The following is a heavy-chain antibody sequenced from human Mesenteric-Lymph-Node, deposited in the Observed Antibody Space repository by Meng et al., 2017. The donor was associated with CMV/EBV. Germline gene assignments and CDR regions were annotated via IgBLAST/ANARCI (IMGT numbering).Heavy chain of an antibody. V-gene: IGHV4-34*01. CDR3: ARAYDFWSGFVDY. J-gene: IGHJ4*02. CDR2: INHSGST. CDR1: GGSFSGYY. D-gene: IGHD3-3*01. Sequence: GSLRLSCAVYGGSFSGYYWSWIRQPPGKGLEWIGEINHSGSTNYNPSLKSRVTLSVDTSKNQFSLKLSSVTAADTAVYYCARAYDFWSGFVDYWGQGTLVTVSS.